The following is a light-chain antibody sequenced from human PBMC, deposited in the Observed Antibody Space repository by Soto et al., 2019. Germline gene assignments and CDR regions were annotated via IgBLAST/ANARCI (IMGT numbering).Light chain of an antibody. Sequence: DTQLTQSPPFLSASVGDRVTITCRASQGISSYLAWYQQTPGRAPKLLIYLASTLQSGVPSRFSGSGSGTEFTLTISSLQPEDFATYYCQQLNSYPLTFGGGTKVEIK. CDR1: QGISSY. V-gene: IGKV1-9*01. J-gene: IGKJ4*01. CDR2: LAS. CDR3: QQLNSYPLT.